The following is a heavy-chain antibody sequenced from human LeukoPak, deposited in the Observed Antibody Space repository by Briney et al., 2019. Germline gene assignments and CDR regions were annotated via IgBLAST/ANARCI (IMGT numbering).Heavy chain of an antibody. J-gene: IGHJ4*02. CDR3: ARLHHYYDSSGYYLLDY. V-gene: IGHV4-39*07. D-gene: IGHD3-22*01. CDR1: GGSISSSSYY. Sequence: SETLSLTCTVSGGSISSSSYYWGWIRRPPGKGLEWIGEINHSGSTNYNPSLKSRVTISVDTSKNQFSLKLSSVTAADTAVYYCARLHHYYDSSGYYLLDYWGQGTLVTVSS. CDR2: INHSGST.